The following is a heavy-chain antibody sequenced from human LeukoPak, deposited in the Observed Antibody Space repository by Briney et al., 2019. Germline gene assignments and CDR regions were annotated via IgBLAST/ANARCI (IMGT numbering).Heavy chain of an antibody. CDR3: ARDIPYYGDYVGYFDY. Sequence: GGSLRLSCAASGFTFSSYGMHWVRQAPGKGLEWVAVIWYDGRNKYYADSVKGRFTISRDNSKNTLYLQMNSLRAEDTAVYYCARDIPYYGDYVGYFDYWGQGTLVTVSS. CDR2: IWYDGRNK. D-gene: IGHD4-17*01. J-gene: IGHJ4*02. CDR1: GFTFSSYG. V-gene: IGHV3-33*01.